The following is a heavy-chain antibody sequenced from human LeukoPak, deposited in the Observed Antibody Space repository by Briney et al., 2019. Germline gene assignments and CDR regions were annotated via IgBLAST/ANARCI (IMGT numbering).Heavy chain of an antibody. CDR3: ARDYFDPMDV. V-gene: IGHV3-7*04. CDR1: GFTFRIYW. D-gene: IGHD2/OR15-2a*01. Sequence: GGSLRLSCEASGFTFRIYWISWVRQAPGKGLEWVANIKHDGSEKYYVDSVKGRFTISRDNAKNSLYLQMNSLRAEDTAVYYCARDYFDPMDVWGQGTTVTVSS. J-gene: IGHJ6*02. CDR2: IKHDGSEK.